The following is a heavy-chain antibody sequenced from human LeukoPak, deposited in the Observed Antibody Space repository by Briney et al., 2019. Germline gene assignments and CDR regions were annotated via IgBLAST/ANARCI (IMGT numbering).Heavy chain of an antibody. J-gene: IGHJ4*02. V-gene: IGHV3-20*04. CDR1: GFTFSNYG. Sequence: PGGSLRLSCAASGFTFSNYGMSWVRQAPRKGLEWVSGINWNGGSTGYADSVKGRFTISRDNAKNSLYLQMNSLRAEDTALYYCARDTSSSYGSGSDYWGQGTLVTVSS. CDR3: ARDTSSSYGSGSDY. CDR2: INWNGGST. D-gene: IGHD3-10*01.